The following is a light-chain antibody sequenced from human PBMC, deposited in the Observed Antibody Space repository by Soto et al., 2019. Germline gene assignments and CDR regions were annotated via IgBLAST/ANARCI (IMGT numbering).Light chain of an antibody. CDR3: TSYGGRDNLI. CDR1: SSDVGGYNY. V-gene: IGLV2-8*01. J-gene: IGLJ2*01. CDR2: EVN. Sequence: HSVLTQPPSASGSPGQSVTISCTGTSSDVGGYNYVSWFQQHPGKAPKLIISEVNKRPSGVPDRFSGSKSGNTASLTVSGLQAEDEADYYCTSYGGRDNLIFGGGTKVAVL.